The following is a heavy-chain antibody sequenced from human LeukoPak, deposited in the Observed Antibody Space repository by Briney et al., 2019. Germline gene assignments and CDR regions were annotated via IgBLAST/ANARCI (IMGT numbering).Heavy chain of an antibody. D-gene: IGHD3-22*01. CDR1: GFTFSSYA. J-gene: IGHJ4*02. CDR2: ISGSGGST. Sequence: GGSLRLSCAASGFTFSSYAMSWVRQAPGKGLEWVSAISGSGGSTYYADSVKGRFTISRDNSKNTLYLQMNSLRAEDTAVYYCASPFWLTRYDSSGYYYWGQGTLVTVSS. CDR3: ASPFWLTRYDSSGYYY. V-gene: IGHV3-23*01.